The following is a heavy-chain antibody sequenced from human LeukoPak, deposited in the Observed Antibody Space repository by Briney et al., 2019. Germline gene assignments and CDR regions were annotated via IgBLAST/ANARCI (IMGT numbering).Heavy chain of an antibody. J-gene: IGHJ6*02. V-gene: IGHV3-33*01. CDR1: GFTFTTYG. CDR2: IWFDGSNK. CDR3: ARGRWGYSYGMYGMDV. Sequence: SGGSLRLSCAASGFTFTTYGMHWVRQAPGKGLEWVAVIWFDGSNKYYADSVKGRFTISRDNYKSTLHLQMNSLRAEDTAVYYCARGRWGYSYGMYGMDVWGQGTTVTVSS. D-gene: IGHD5-18*01.